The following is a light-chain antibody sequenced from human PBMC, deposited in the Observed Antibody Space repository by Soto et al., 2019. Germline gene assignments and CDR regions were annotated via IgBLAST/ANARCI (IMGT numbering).Light chain of an antibody. CDR2: AAS. V-gene: IGKV1-39*01. J-gene: IGKJ5*01. CDR1: GGISRH. Sequence: DIQMTQSPSSLSASVGAGVTITGRARGGISRHLNWNQKKPGNAPKLLIYAASNLQNGVPSRFSGSGSGTDFTLTISNLQPGDFATYYCQESYSTLSITFGQGTRLETK. CDR3: QESYSTLSIT.